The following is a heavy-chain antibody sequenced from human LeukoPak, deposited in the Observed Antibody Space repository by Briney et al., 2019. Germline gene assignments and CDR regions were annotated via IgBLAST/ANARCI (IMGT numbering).Heavy chain of an antibody. CDR1: GFTFSSYS. Sequence: PGGSLRLSCAASGFTFSSYSMNWVRQAPGKGLEWVSSISSSSSYIYYADSVKGRFTISRDNAKNSLYLQMNSLRAEDTAVYYCARETMVRGVIITYEPYFDYWGQGTLVTVSS. V-gene: IGHV3-21*01. CDR3: ARETMVRGVIITYEPYFDY. D-gene: IGHD3-10*01. CDR2: ISSSSSYI. J-gene: IGHJ4*02.